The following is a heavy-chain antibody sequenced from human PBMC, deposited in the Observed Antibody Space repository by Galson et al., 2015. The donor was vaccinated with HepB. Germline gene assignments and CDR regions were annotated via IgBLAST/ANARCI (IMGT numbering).Heavy chain of an antibody. CDR2: TYYRSKWYN. CDR3: ARDRWDIVVVVAAPNYYYGMDV. V-gene: IGHV6-1*01. Sequence: CAISGDSVSSNSAAWNWIRQSPSRGLEWLGRTYYRSKWYNDYAVSVKSRITINPDTSKNQFSLQLNSVTPEDTAVYYCARDRWDIVVVVAAPNYYYGMDVWGQGTTVTVSS. J-gene: IGHJ6*02. D-gene: IGHD2-15*01. CDR1: GDSVSSNSAA.